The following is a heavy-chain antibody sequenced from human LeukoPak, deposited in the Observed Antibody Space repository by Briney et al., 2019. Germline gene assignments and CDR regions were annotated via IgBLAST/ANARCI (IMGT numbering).Heavy chain of an antibody. D-gene: IGHD6-19*01. Sequence: GGSLRLSCAASGFTFSSYSMNWVRQAPGKGLEWVSYISSSSSTIYYADSVKGRFTISRDNAKNSLYLQMNSLRAEDTAVYYCARQRKYSSGWYVGYWGQGTLVTVSS. CDR1: GFTFSSYS. J-gene: IGHJ4*02. CDR3: ARQRKYSSGWYVGY. V-gene: IGHV3-48*04. CDR2: ISSSSSTI.